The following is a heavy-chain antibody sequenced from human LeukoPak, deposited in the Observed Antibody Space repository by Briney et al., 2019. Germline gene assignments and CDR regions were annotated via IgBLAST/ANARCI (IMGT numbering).Heavy chain of an antibody. D-gene: IGHD5-18*01. J-gene: IGHJ4*02. CDR1: GXTFSTNC. CDR3: ARVDTVMAYYFDL. V-gene: IGHV3-53*04. CDR2: IYSGGTT. Sequence: GGSLRPSCAASGXTFSTNCVTWVRKAPGKGLKWVSTIYSGGTTYYADSVMGRFTISRHNSRNTLYLQMNSLRAEDTAVYYCARVDTVMAYYFDLWGQGTLVTVSS.